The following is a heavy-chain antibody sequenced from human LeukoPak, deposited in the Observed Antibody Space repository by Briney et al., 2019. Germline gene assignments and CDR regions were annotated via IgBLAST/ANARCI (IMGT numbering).Heavy chain of an antibody. J-gene: IGHJ4*02. D-gene: IGHD3-3*01. CDR1: GFTFSSYA. CDR3: AKQYYDFWSGYSRSGNFDY. V-gene: IGHV3-23*01. Sequence: GRSLRLSCAASGFTFSSYAMSWARQAPGKGLEWVSAISGSGGSTYYADSVKGRFTISRDNSKNTLYLQMNSLRAEDTAVYYCAKQYYDFWSGYSRSGNFDYWGQGTLVTVSS. CDR2: ISGSGGST.